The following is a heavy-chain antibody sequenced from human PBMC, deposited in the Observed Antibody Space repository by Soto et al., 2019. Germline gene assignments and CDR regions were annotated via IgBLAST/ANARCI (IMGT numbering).Heavy chain of an antibody. CDR3: AFGEESRYYYYGMDV. V-gene: IGHV3-48*01. Sequence: EVQLVESGGGLVQRGGSLRLSCAASGLTFSSYSMNWVRQAPGKGLEWVSYISSSSSTIYYADSVKGRFTISRDNAKNSLDQQMNSMRAEDTAGYYCAFGEESRYYYYGMDVWGQGTTVTVSS. J-gene: IGHJ6*02. CDR2: ISSSSSTI. D-gene: IGHD3-10*01. CDR1: GLTFSSYS.